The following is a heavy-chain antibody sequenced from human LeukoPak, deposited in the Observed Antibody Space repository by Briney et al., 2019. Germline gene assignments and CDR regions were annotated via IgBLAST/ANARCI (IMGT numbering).Heavy chain of an antibody. CDR1: GGSISSYY. D-gene: IGHD1-14*01. J-gene: IGHJ3*01. CDR2: IYTTGST. CDR3: ARNRPSFDV. V-gene: IGHV4-4*07. Sequence: PSETLSLTCTVSGGSISSYYWSWIRQPAGKGLEWIGRIYTTGSTNYNPSLESRVTMSVDTSKNQFSLRLTSLTAADTAVYYCARNRPSFDVWGQGTMVTVSS.